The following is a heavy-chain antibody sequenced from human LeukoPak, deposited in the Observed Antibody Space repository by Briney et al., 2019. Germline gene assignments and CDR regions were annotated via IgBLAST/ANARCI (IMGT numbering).Heavy chain of an antibody. CDR2: IYYSGST. D-gene: IGHD2-15*01. CDR1: GCSISSFY. CDR3: ARSVEGYCSGGSWYSYYYYMDV. J-gene: IGHJ6*03. Sequence: SETLSLTCTVSGCSISSFYWGWIRQPPGKGLEWIGYIYYSGSTNYNPSLKSRVTISVDTSKNQFSLKLRSVTAADTAVYYCARSVEGYCSGGSWYSYYYYMDVWGKGTTVTVS. V-gene: IGHV4-59*01.